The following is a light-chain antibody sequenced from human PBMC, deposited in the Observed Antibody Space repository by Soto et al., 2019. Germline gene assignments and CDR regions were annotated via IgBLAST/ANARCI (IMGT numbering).Light chain of an antibody. CDR2: SAS. Sequence: DIQMTQSPSSLSASVGDRVTITRRASQSISSYLNWYQQRPGKAPKLLIYSASTLQTGVPSRFSGSGSGTDFTLTISSLQPEDFATYYCQQSYNGPFTFGPGTKVDIK. CDR3: QQSYNGPFT. V-gene: IGKV1-39*01. CDR1: QSISSY. J-gene: IGKJ3*01.